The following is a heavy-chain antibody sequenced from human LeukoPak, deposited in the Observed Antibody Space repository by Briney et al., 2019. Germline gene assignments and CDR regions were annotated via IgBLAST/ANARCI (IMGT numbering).Heavy chain of an antibody. D-gene: IGHD6-6*01. Sequence: QSGGSLRLSCAASGFTFSSYWIHWVRQAPGKGLVWVSCINGDGSYISYADSVRGRFTISRDNAKNSLYLQMNSLRDEDTAVYYCARDHYSSSSFDYWGQGTLVTGSS. CDR3: ARDHYSSSSFDY. V-gene: IGHV3-74*01. J-gene: IGHJ4*02. CDR2: INGDGSYI. CDR1: GFTFSSYW.